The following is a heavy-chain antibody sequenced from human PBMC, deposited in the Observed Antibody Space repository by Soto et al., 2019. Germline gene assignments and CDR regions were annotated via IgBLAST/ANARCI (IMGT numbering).Heavy chain of an antibody. CDR2: IIPIFGTA. Sequence: QVQLVQSGAEVKKPGSSVKVSCKASGGTFSSYAISWVRQAPGQGLEWMGGIIPIFGTANYAQKFQGRVTITAEDSTSTANMGLSSLRSEDTAVYYGARGSPVGQLVCGWFDPGGKGTLVTVSS. J-gene: IGHJ5*02. D-gene: IGHD6-6*01. CDR1: GGTFSSYA. CDR3: ARGSPVGQLVCGWFDP. V-gene: IGHV1-69*01.